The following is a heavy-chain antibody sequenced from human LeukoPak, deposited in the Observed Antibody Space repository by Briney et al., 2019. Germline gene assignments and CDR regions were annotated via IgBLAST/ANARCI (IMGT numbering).Heavy chain of an antibody. V-gene: IGHV4-39*07. Sequence: PSETLSLTCTVSGGSISSNHYYWGWIRQPPGKGLEWIGSVFYGGSTYTYYNPSLKSQLTISLDTSKNQFSLRVSSVTAADTAVYYCARAYYFYYYMDVWGKGTTVTVPS. CDR1: GGSISSNHYY. CDR3: ARAYYFYYYMDV. CDR2: VFYGGSTYT. J-gene: IGHJ6*03.